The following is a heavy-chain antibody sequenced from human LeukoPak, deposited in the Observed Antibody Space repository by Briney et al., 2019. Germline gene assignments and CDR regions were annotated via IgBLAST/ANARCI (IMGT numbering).Heavy chain of an antibody. CDR2: ILHDGSNK. J-gene: IGHJ4*02. V-gene: IGHV3-30*03. CDR1: GFTFSSYA. CDR3: ATLSGDSHGYDY. D-gene: IGHD5-18*01. Sequence: GGSLGLSCVASGFTFSSYAMHWVRQAPGKGLEWVAVILHDGSNKQYADSVKGRFTISRDNSKNTLYLQLNSLRPEDTAVYYCATLSGDSHGYDYWGQGTLVTVSS.